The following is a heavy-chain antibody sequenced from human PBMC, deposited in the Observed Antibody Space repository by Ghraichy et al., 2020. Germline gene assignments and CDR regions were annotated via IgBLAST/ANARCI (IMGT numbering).Heavy chain of an antibody. D-gene: IGHD1-26*01. V-gene: IGHV2-5*01. CDR3: AHRLGGGYYVY. Sequence: SGPTLVKPTQTLTLTCTVSGLSLSTSGVGVGWIRQPPGKALDWLALIYWNDEKHYSPSLKSRLTITKDTSKNQVVLTMTNMDPVDTATYYCAHRLGGGYYVYWGQGTLVTVSS. CDR1: GLSLSTSGVG. CDR2: IYWNDEK. J-gene: IGHJ4*02.